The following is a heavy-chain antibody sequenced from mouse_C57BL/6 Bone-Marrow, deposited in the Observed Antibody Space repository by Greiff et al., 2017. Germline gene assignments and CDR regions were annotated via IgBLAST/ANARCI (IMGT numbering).Heavy chain of an antibody. Sequence: EVQLVESGAELVRPGASVKLSCTASGFNIKDDYMHWVKQRPEQGLEWIGWIDPENGDTEYASKFQGKATITADTSSNTAYLQLSSLTSEDTAVYYCTALITTVVATDFYAMDYWGQGTSVTVAS. CDR1: GFNIKDDY. V-gene: IGHV14-4*01. J-gene: IGHJ4*01. CDR3: TALITTVVATDFYAMDY. CDR2: IDPENGDT. D-gene: IGHD1-1*01.